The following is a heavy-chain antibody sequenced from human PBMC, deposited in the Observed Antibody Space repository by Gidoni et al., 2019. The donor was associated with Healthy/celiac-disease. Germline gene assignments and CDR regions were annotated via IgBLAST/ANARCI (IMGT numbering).Heavy chain of an antibody. CDR2: IYSSGST. J-gene: IGHJ4*02. D-gene: IGHD3-16*01. V-gene: IGHV3-53*01. CDR1: GFTVSSNY. CDR3: ARDLKGELDY. Sequence: EVQLVASGGGLIQPRGSLSLSCAASGFTVSSNYMSWVRQAPGKGLEWVSVIYSSGSTYYADYVKGRFTISRDNSKNTLYLQMNSLRAEDTAVYYCARDLKGELDYWGQGTLVTVSS.